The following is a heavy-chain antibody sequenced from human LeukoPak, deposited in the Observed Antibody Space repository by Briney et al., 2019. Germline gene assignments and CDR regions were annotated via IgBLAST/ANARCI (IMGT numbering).Heavy chain of an antibody. CDR3: ARVVVPAAIDARYFDY. CDR2: ISYDGGNK. Sequence: PGGSLRLSCAASGFTFSSYAMHWVRQAPGKGLEWVAVISYDGGNKYYADSVKGRFTISRDNSKNTLYLQMNSLRAEDTAVYYCARVVVPAAIDARYFDYWGQGTLVTVSS. D-gene: IGHD2-2*01. CDR1: GFTFSSYA. V-gene: IGHV3-30-3*01. J-gene: IGHJ4*02.